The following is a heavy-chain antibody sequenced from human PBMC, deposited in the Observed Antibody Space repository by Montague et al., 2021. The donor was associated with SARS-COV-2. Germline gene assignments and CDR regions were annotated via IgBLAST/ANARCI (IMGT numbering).Heavy chain of an antibody. CDR2: VDYRGNT. J-gene: IGHJ4*02. CDR3: ARREYSYGLGD. Sequence: SETLSLTCTVTGGPISGSSDYWGWIRQSPGKGLEWIASVDYRGNTYYSPSLKSRLTISADTTKNQLSLKLNSVTAADMALYYCARREYSYGLGDWGQGTLVTVSS. V-gene: IGHV4-39*01. D-gene: IGHD5-18*01. CDR1: GGPISGSSDY.